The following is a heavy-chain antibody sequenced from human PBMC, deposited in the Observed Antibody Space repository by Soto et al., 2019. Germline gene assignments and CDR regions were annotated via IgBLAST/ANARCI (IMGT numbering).Heavy chain of an antibody. CDR3: ARDEHDFWSGYQINWFGP. CDR1: GGTFSSYT. Sequence: QVQLVQSGAEVKKPGSSVKVSCKASGGTFSSYTISWVRQAPGQGLEWMGRIIPILGIANYAQKFQGRVTITADKSTSTAYMELSSLRSEDTAVYYCARDEHDFWSGYQINWFGPWGQGTLVTVSS. CDR2: IIPILGIA. J-gene: IGHJ5*02. D-gene: IGHD3-3*01. V-gene: IGHV1-69*08.